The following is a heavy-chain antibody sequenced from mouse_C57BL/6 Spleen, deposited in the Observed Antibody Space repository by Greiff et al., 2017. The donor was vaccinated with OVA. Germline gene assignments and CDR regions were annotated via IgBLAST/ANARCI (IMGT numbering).Heavy chain of an antibody. D-gene: IGHD2-5*01. J-gene: IGHJ3*01. CDR3: ARSAYYSNYLAWFAY. V-gene: IGHV1-52*01. CDR2: IDPSDSET. Sequence: QVQLQQPGAELVRPGSSVKLSCKASGYTFTSYWMHWVKQRPIQGLEWIGNIDPSDSETHYNQKFKDKATLTVDKSSSTAYMQLSSRTSEDYAVYYCARSAYYSNYLAWFAYWGQGTLVTVSA. CDR1: GYTFTSYW.